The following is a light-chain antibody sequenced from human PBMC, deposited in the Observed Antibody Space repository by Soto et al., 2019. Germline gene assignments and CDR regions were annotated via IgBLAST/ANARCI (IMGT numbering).Light chain of an antibody. J-gene: IGLJ2*01. CDR1: SSDVGGYNY. CDR3: SSYTSSSTLV. CDR2: DVS. V-gene: IGLV2-14*01. Sequence: QSALTQPASVSGSPGQSITISCTGTSSDVGGYNYVSWYQQHPGKAPKRMIYDVSNRPSGVSNRFSGSKSGNTAPLTISGLQAEDEADYYCSSYTSSSTLVFGGGTKLTVL.